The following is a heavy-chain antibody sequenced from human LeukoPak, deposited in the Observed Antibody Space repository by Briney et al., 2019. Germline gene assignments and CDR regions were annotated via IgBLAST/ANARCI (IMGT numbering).Heavy chain of an antibody. CDR2: IYYSGST. J-gene: IGHJ3*02. Sequence: SETLSLTCTVSGGSISSYYWSWIRRPPGKGLEWIGYIYYSGSTNYNPSLKSRVTISVDTSKNQFSLKLSSVTAADTAVYYCARAGDTYYYGSGSYAFDIWGQGTMVTVSS. V-gene: IGHV4-59*01. CDR3: ARAGDTYYYGSGSYAFDI. D-gene: IGHD3-10*01. CDR1: GGSISSYY.